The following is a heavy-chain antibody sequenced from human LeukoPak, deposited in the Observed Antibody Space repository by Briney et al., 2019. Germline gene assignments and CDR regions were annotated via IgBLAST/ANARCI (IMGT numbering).Heavy chain of an antibody. J-gene: IGHJ4*02. D-gene: IGHD1-26*01. CDR3: AKGVQELRGYFDY. Sequence: PGGSLRLSCAASGFTFSSYVLSWVRQAPGKGLDWFSGISGSGGSTYYADSVKGRFTISRDNSKNTLYLQMNSLRAEDTAVYYCAKGVQELRGYFDYWGQGTLVTVSS. V-gene: IGHV3-23*01. CDR1: GFTFSSYV. CDR2: ISGSGGST.